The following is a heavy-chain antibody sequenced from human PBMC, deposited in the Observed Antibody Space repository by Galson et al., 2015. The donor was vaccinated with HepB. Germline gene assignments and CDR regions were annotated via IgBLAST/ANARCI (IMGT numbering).Heavy chain of an antibody. J-gene: IGHJ6*02. CDR1: GYTFTSYA. CDR3: ARVPTGKYSSSWLPTAYGMDV. CDR2: INAGNGNT. Sequence: SVKVSCKASGYTFTSYAMHWVRQAPGQRLEWMGWINAGNGNTKYSQKFQGRVTITRDTSASTAYMELSSLRSEDTAVYYCARVPTGKYSSSWLPTAYGMDVWGQGTTVTVSS. V-gene: IGHV1-3*01. D-gene: IGHD6-13*01.